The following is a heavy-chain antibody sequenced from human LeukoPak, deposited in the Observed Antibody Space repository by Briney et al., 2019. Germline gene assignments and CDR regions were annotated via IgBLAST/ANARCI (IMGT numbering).Heavy chain of an antibody. CDR2: ISSSGSTI. CDR3: AREAIGDDYGDYRDFDY. CDR1: GFTFSDYY. V-gene: IGHV3-11*01. D-gene: IGHD4-17*01. J-gene: IGHJ4*02. Sequence: PGGSLRLSCAASGFTFSDYYMSWIRQAPGKGLEWVSYISSSGSTIYYADSVKGRFTISRDNAKNSLYLQMNSLRAEDTAVYYYAREAIGDDYGDYRDFDYWGQGTLVTVSS.